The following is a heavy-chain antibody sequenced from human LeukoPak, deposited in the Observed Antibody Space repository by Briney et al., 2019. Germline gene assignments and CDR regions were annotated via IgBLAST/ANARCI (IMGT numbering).Heavy chain of an antibody. CDR1: GGSISSYY. CDR2: IYYSGST. J-gene: IGHJ5*02. V-gene: IGHV4-59*01. Sequence: PSETLSLTCTVSGGSISSYYWSWIRQPPGKGLEWIGYIYYSGSTNYNPSLKGRVTISVDTSKNQFSLKLSSVTAADTAVYYCARNYDYVWGSYPPRGFDPWGQGTLVTVSS. CDR3: ARNYDYVWGSYPPRGFDP. D-gene: IGHD3-16*02.